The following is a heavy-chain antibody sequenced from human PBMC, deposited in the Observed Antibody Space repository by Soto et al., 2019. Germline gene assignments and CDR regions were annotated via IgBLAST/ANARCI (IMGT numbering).Heavy chain of an antibody. D-gene: IGHD6-19*01. CDR1: GFAVSSKY. J-gene: IGHJ4*02. CDR2: IYGGGTT. V-gene: IGHV3-53*01. Sequence: EVQLVESGGGVIQPGGSLRLSCAASGFAVSSKYMTWVRQAPGKGLEWVAVIYGGGTTYYADSAKRRFTISRDTPKNTLYLQRNSLRAEDTAVYYCVQTAGWPGFDFWGQGTLVTVSS. CDR3: VQTAGWPGFDF.